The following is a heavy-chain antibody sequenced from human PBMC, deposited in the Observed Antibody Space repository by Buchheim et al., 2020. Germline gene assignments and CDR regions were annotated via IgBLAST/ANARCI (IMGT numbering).Heavy chain of an antibody. J-gene: IGHJ4*02. D-gene: IGHD6-6*01. CDR1: GGSFIGYY. CDR2: INHSGST. CDR3: VGRIPGRPFDY. V-gene: IGHV4-34*01. Sequence: QVQLQQWGAGLLKPSETLSLTCAVYGGSFIGYYWSWIRQPPGKGLEWIGEINHSGSTNYNPSLKSRVSISVDTSKHQFSLKLSYVSAAETAVFFCVGRIPGRPFDYWGQGTL.